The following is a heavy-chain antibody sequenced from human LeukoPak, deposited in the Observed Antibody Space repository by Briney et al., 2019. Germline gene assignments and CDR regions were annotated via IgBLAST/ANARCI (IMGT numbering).Heavy chain of an antibody. CDR1: GFTFNTYA. CDR2: ISGSGGRT. J-gene: IGHJ6*03. Sequence: PGGSLRLSCAASGFTFNTYAMSWVRQAPGKGLEWVSAISGSGGRTFYADSVKGRFTISRDNSKKTLFLEMNSLRAEDTALYYCAKDAPSGVGLPTRYKDVWGKGTTVTVSS. V-gene: IGHV3-23*01. CDR3: AKDAPSGVGLPTRYKDV. D-gene: IGHD1-26*01.